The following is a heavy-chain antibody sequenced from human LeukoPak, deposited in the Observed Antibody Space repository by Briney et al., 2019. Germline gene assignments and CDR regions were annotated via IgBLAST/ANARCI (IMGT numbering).Heavy chain of an antibody. D-gene: IGHD6-13*01. CDR1: GYTFTSYG. Sequence: WASVKVSCKASGYTFTSYGISWVRQAPGQGLEWLGWISAYNGNTNYAQKLQGRVTMTTDTSTSTAYMELRSLRSDDTAVYYCARDRARYLYSSSWYGYWGQGTLVTVSS. V-gene: IGHV1-18*01. J-gene: IGHJ4*02. CDR2: ISAYNGNT. CDR3: ARDRARYLYSSSWYGY.